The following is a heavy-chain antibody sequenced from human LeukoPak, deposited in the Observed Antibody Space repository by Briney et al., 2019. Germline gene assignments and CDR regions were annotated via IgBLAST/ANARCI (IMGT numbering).Heavy chain of an antibody. CDR2: IWYDGSNK. D-gene: IGHD6-13*01. J-gene: IGHJ6*02. Sequence: GRPLRLSCAASGFRFGSHAVHWVRQAPGKGLEWLAQIWYDGSNKYYVDSVKGRFTTSRDNSKNTVYLQMNSLRAEDTAVYFCARDGQQLAPYAMDVWGQGTTVTVSS. CDR3: ARDGQQLAPYAMDV. V-gene: IGHV3-33*01. CDR1: GFRFGSHA.